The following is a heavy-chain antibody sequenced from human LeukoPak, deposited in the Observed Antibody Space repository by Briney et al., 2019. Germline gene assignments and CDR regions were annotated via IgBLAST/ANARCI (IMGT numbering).Heavy chain of an antibody. CDR1: GFTFSDYY. V-gene: IGHV3-11*01. D-gene: IGHD4-23*01. Sequence: GGSLRLSCAASGFTFSDYYMSWNRQAPGKGLEWVSYISSSSSTIYYADSVKGRFTISRDNAKNSLYLQMNSLRAEDTAVYYCAREDDHGGNSGINWFDPWGQGTLVTVSS. J-gene: IGHJ5*02. CDR2: ISSSSSTI. CDR3: AREDDHGGNSGINWFDP.